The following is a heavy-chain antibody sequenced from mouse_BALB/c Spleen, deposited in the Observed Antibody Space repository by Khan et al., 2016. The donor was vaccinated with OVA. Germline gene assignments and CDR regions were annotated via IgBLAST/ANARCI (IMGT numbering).Heavy chain of an antibody. Sequence: VQLQESGAELVRPGVSVKISCKASGYTFTDYAMHWVKQRHAKSLEWIGVISTNYGDADYNQKFQGKASMTVDRSSSTVSMELARLTSEDSAIYYCVRGGKFAYWGHGTLVTVSA. J-gene: IGHJ3*01. D-gene: IGHD1-1*02. V-gene: IGHV1S137*01. CDR3: VRGGKFAY. CDR2: ISTNYGDA. CDR1: GYTFTDYA.